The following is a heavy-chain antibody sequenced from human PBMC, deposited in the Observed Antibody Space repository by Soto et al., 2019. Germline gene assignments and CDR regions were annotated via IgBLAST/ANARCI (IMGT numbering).Heavy chain of an antibody. CDR2: INHSGST. J-gene: IGHJ4*02. D-gene: IGHD3-22*01. V-gene: IGHV4-34*01. CDR3: ARTTMIVVDQRGGFDY. CDR1: GGSFSGYY. Sequence: QVQLQQWGAGLLKPSETLSLTCAVYGGSFSGYYWSWIRQPPGKGLERIGEINHSGSTNYNPSLKSRVTISVDTSKNQFSLKLSSVTAADTAVYYCARTTMIVVDQRGGFDYWGQGTLVTVSS.